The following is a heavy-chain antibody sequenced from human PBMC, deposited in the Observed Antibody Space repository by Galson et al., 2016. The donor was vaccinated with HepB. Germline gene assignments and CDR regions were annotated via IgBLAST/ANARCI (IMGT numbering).Heavy chain of an antibody. Sequence: SVKVSCKASGYTFTSHGISWVRQAPGQGLEWMGWISSHNANTKYAQKFQGRVTMTTDTFTSTAYMELRSLRSEDTAVYYCARDRGFDVYFDYWGQGSLVTVSS. V-gene: IGHV1-18*01. CDR2: ISSHNANT. CDR1: GYTFTSHG. CDR3: ARDRGFDVYFDY. J-gene: IGHJ4*01.